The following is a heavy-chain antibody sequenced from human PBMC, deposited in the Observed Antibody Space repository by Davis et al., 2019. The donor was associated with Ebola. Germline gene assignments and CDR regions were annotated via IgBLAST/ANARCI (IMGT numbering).Heavy chain of an antibody. CDR3: ARRGIAARPGYYYYYGMDV. D-gene: IGHD6-6*01. V-gene: IGHV5-10-1*01. Sequence: GGSLRLSCKGSGYSFTSYWISWVRQLPGKGLEWMGRIDPSDSYTNYSPSFQGHVTISADKSISTAYLQWSSLKASDTAMYYCARRGIAARPGYYYYYGMDVWGQGTTVTVSS. J-gene: IGHJ6*02. CDR1: GYSFTSYW. CDR2: IDPSDSYT.